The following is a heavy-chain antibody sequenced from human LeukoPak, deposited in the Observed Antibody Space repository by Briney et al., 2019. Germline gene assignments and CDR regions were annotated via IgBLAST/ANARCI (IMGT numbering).Heavy chain of an antibody. CDR3: ARGVHGDYRWYFDL. D-gene: IGHD4-17*01. V-gene: IGHV4-59*01. CDR1: GGSIRNYY. Sequence: SETLSLTCTVSGGSIRNYYWSWIRQPPGKGLEWVGYIYYSGSTNYNPSLKSRVTISVDTSKNQFSLKLSSVTAADTAAYYCARGVHGDYRWYFDLWGRGTLVTVSS. CDR2: IYYSGST. J-gene: IGHJ2*01.